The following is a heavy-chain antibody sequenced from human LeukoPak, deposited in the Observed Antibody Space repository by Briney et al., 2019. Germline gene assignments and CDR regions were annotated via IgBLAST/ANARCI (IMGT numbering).Heavy chain of an antibody. J-gene: IGHJ1*01. CDR1: GFIFSNCW. Sequence: GGSLRLSCETSGFIFSNCWMTWVRQAPGKGLEWVANIKTDASEKYYADSVKGRFTISRDNAKMSLYLQMNSLRVEDTAVYYCATYSTRNAREFQSWGQGTLVTISS. CDR2: IKTDASEK. CDR3: ATYSTRNAREFQS. D-gene: IGHD4-11*01. V-gene: IGHV3-7*01.